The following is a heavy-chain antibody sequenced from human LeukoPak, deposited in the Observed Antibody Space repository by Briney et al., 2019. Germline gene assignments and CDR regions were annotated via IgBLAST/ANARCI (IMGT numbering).Heavy chain of an antibody. Sequence: GGSLRLSCAASGFTFSSYAMHWVRQAPGKGLEYVSAISSNGGSTYYANSVKGRFTISRDNSKNTLYLQMGSLRAEDMAVYYCARDKDGHFDYWGQGTLVTVSS. CDR1: GFTFSSYA. J-gene: IGHJ4*02. CDR2: ISSNGGST. CDR3: ARDKDGHFDY. V-gene: IGHV3-64*01.